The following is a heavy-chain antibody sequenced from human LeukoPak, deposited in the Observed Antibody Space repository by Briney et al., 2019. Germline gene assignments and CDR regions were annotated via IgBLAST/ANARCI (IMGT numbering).Heavy chain of an antibody. CDR2: ISVYNGNA. CDR1: GYTFTSYG. CDR3: ARDHSSSCQLFDY. J-gene: IGHJ4*02. D-gene: IGHD6-13*01. V-gene: IGHV1-18*01. Sequence: ASVTVSCKASGYTFTSYGISWVRQAPGQGLEWMGWISVYNGNANFAQKLQGRVTMTTDTSTTTAYMELRNLRSDDTAVYYCARDHSSSCQLFDYWGQGTLVTVSS.